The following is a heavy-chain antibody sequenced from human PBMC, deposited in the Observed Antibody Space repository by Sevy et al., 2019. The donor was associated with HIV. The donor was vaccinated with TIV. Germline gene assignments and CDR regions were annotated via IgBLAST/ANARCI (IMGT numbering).Heavy chain of an antibody. CDR3: AGDQRGASRAAFDI. V-gene: IGHV4-31*03. CDR1: GGSISSGGYY. CDR2: IYYSGRT. Sequence: SETLSLTCTVSGGSISSGGYYWSWIRQHPGKGLEWIVYIYYSGRTYSNPSLKRRITISVDTSKTQFSLKLSFVTAADTALYYWAGDQRGASRAAFDIWGQGTMVTVSS. J-gene: IGHJ3*02.